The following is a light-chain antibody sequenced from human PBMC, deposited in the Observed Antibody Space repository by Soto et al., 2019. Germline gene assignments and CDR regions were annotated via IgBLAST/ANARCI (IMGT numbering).Light chain of an antibody. CDR1: SSDVGGYNY. J-gene: IGLJ2*01. V-gene: IGLV2-14*03. Sequence: QSALTQPASVSGSPGQSITISCTGTSSDVGGYNYVSWYQHHPGKAPKLMIYDVSNRPSGVSNRFSGSKSGNPASLTISGLQAEDEADYYCSSYTSSSTVVFGGGTKLTVL. CDR3: SSYTSSSTVV. CDR2: DVS.